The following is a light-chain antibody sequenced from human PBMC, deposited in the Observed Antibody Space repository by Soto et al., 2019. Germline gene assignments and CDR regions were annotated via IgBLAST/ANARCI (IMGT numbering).Light chain of an antibody. CDR3: PVWDIMPDNDV. J-gene: IGLJ1*01. CDR2: YDS. V-gene: IGLV3-21*04. Sequence: SYELTQPPSVSVAPEKTTTITCGGNNIGDKRVHWYRQKPGQAPALLISYDSDRPSGFPERFSGSKSGNTATLTISRVEAGDEADYYCPVWDIMPDNDVFGGGTQLTVL. CDR1: NIGDKR.